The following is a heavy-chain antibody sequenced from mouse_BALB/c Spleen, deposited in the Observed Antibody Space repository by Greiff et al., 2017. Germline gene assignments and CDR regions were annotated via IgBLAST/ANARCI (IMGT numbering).Heavy chain of an antibody. CDR1: GFTFSDYY. CDR3: ARTDPYYAMDY. CDR2: ISDGGSYT. Sequence: EVQLVESGGGLVKPGGSLKLSCAASGFTFSDYYMYWVRQTPEKRLEWVATISDGGSYTYYPDSVKGRFTISRDNAKNSLYLQMSSLKSEDTAMYYCARTDPYYAMDYWGQGTSVTVSS. J-gene: IGHJ4*01. V-gene: IGHV5-4*02.